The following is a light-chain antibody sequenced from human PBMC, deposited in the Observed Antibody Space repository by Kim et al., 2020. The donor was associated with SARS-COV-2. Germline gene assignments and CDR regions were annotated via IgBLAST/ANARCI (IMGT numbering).Light chain of an antibody. V-gene: IGKV3-11*01. Sequence: GERATLSCRASQSVNIYVAWYQHTPGQPPRLLIDDASMTATGIPARFSGSGSGTDFTLTIGSLAPEDSAVYYCQQRGNWTFGQGTKVDIK. CDR1: QSVNIY. CDR2: DAS. J-gene: IGKJ1*01. CDR3: QQRGNWT.